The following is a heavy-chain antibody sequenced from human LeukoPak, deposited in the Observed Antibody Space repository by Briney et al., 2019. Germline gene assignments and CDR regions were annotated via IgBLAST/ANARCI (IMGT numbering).Heavy chain of an antibody. Sequence: GGSLRLSCAASGFTFSSYAMHWVRQAPGKGLEWVAVISYDGSSKYYADSVKGRFTISRDNSKNTLYLQMNSLRAEDTAAYYCARVRGKGHMVRAHAFDIWGQGTMVTVSS. J-gene: IGHJ3*02. D-gene: IGHD3-10*01. V-gene: IGHV3-30-3*01. CDR1: GFTFSSYA. CDR2: ISYDGSSK. CDR3: ARVRGKGHMVRAHAFDI.